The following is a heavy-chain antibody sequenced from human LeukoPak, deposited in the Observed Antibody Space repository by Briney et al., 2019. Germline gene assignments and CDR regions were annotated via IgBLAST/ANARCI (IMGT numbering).Heavy chain of an antibody. CDR2: ISGSSTYI. CDR3: GRGPQQLVCSLHY. V-gene: IGHV3-21*01. CDR1: GFTFSTYS. D-gene: IGHD6-13*01. J-gene: IGHJ4*02. Sequence: PGGSLRLSCAASGFTFSTYSMSWVRQAPGKGLEWVSSISGSSTYIYYADSVKGRFTISRDNAKNSLYLQMNSLRAEDTAVYYCGRGPQQLVCSLHYWGQGTLVTVSS.